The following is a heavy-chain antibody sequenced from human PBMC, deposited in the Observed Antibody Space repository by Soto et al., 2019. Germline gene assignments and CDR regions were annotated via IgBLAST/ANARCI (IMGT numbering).Heavy chain of an antibody. J-gene: IGHJ4*02. Sequence: GASVTVSCQASGYTFTSYAMHWVRQAPGQRLEWMGWINAYNGNTKYAQKLQGRVTMTTDTSTSTAYMELRSLRSDDTAVYYCARDAAPSGGDYIWGSYPLDYWGQGTLVTVSS. CDR2: INAYNGNT. V-gene: IGHV1-3*01. CDR1: GYTFTSYA. D-gene: IGHD3-16*02. CDR3: ARDAAPSGGDYIWGSYPLDY.